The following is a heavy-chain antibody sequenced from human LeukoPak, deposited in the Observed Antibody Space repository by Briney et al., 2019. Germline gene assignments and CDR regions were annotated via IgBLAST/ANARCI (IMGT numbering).Heavy chain of an antibody. CDR1: GFTFSSYG. CDR2: ISYDGSNK. D-gene: IGHD3-10*01. Sequence: PGGSLRLSCAASGFTFSSYGMHWVRQAPGKGLEWVAVISYDGSNKYYADSVKGRFTISRDNSKNTLYLQMNSLRAEDTAVYYCAKDLVIRGVMGAFDYWGQGTLVTVSS. CDR3: AKDLVIRGVMGAFDY. J-gene: IGHJ4*02. V-gene: IGHV3-30*18.